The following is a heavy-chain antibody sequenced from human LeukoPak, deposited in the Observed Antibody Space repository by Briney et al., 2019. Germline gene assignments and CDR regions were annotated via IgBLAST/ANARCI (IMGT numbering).Heavy chain of an antibody. J-gene: IGHJ4*02. CDR1: GFTFSSYA. CDR3: AREVVAGVDY. Sequence: GGSLRLSCAASGFTFSSYAMSWVRQAPGKWLEWVSAISGSGGSTYYADSVKGRFTISRDNAKNTLYLQMNSLRAEDTAVYYCAREVVAGVDYWGQGTLVTVSS. CDR2: ISGSGGST. D-gene: IGHD2-15*01. V-gene: IGHV3-23*01.